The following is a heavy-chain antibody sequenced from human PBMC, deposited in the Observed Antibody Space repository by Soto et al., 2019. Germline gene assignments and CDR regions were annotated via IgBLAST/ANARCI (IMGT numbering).Heavy chain of an antibody. V-gene: IGHV6-1*01. CDR3: ASWNNRAAAGYNWFDP. CDR1: GDSVSSNSAA. Sequence: SETLSLTCAISGDSVSSNSAAWNWIRQSPSRGLEWLGRTYYRSKWYNDYAVSVKSRITINPDTSKNQFSLQLNSVTPEDTAVYYCASWNNRAAAGYNWFDPWGQGTLVTVSS. CDR2: TYYRSKWYN. J-gene: IGHJ5*02. D-gene: IGHD6-13*01.